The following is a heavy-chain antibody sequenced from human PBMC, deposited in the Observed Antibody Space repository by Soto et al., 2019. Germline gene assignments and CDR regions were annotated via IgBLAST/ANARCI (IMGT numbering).Heavy chain of an antibody. CDR3: AKDLRVIAIYLVGPFDI. V-gene: IGHV3-30*18. CDR2: ISYDGSNK. J-gene: IGHJ3*02. Sequence: GGFLRLSCAASGFTFSSYGMHWVRQAPGKGLEWVAVISYDGSNKYYADSVKGRFTISRDNSKNTLYLQMNSLRAEDTAVYYCAKDLRVIAIYLVGPFDIWGQGTMVTVSS. D-gene: IGHD2-21*01. CDR1: GFTFSSYG.